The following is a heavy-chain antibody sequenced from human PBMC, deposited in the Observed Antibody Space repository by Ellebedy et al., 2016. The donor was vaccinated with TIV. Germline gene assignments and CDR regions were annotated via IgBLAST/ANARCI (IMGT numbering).Heavy chain of an antibody. Sequence: SETLSLXCTVSGGSISSSSYYWSWIRQPPGKGLEWIGDIYYSGSTNYNPSLKSRVTISVDTSKKQFSLKLSSVTAADTAVYYCARHESFTVAGYYYHYGMDVWGQGTTVTVSS. D-gene: IGHD6-19*01. CDR1: GGSISSSSYY. CDR2: IYYSGST. V-gene: IGHV4-61*05. CDR3: ARHESFTVAGYYYHYGMDV. J-gene: IGHJ6*02.